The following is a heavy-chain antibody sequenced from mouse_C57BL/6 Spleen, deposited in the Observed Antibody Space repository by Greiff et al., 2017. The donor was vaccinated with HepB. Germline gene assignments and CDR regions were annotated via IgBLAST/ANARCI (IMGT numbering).Heavy chain of an antibody. J-gene: IGHJ2*01. CDR1: GYAFSSSW. Sequence: VQLKESGPELVKPGASVKISCKASGYAFSSSWMNWVKQRPGKGLEWIGRIYPGDGDTNYNGKFKGKATLTADKSSSTAYMQLSSLTSEDSAVYFCARRGYGYGEGYFDYWGQGTTLTVSS. V-gene: IGHV1-82*01. CDR2: IYPGDGDT. CDR3: ARRGYGYGEGYFDY. D-gene: IGHD2-2*01.